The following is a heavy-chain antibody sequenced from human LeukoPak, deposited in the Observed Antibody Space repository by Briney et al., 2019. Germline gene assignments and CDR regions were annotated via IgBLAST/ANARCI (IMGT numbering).Heavy chain of an antibody. D-gene: IGHD3-22*01. CDR1: GFTFSSYS. V-gene: IGHV3-48*01. CDR2: ISSSSSTI. Sequence: PGGSLRLYCAASGFTFSSYSMNWVRQAPGKGLEWLSYISSSSSTIYYADSVRGRFTISRDNAKNSLYLQMNSLRAEDTAVYYCARGSVVVITEGYFDYWGQGTLVTVSS. CDR3: ARGSVVVITEGYFDY. J-gene: IGHJ4*02.